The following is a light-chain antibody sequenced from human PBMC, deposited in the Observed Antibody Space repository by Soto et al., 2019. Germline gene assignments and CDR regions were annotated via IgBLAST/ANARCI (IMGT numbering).Light chain of an antibody. V-gene: IGLV2-8*01. Sequence: QSVLTQPPSASGSPGQSVTISCTGTSSDVGGYNFVSWYQQHPGKAPKLMIYEVDKRPSGVPDRFSGSKSGNTASLTVSGLQAEDEADYYSISYAVPTSYVFGTGTKVTVL. CDR1: SSDVGGYNF. CDR2: EVD. CDR3: ISYAVPTSYV. J-gene: IGLJ1*01.